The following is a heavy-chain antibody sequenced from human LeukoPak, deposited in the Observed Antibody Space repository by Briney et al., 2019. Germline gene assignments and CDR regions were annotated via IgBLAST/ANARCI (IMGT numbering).Heavy chain of an antibody. Sequence: ASVKVSCKASGYTFTGYYMHWVRQAPGQGLEWMGWINPNSGGTKYAQNFQGGVTMTRDTSISTVYMELSSLTSDDTAVYYCARDRAANGTQWWFDPWGQGTLVTVSS. CDR2: INPNSGGT. J-gene: IGHJ5*02. V-gene: IGHV1-2*02. CDR1: GYTFTGYY. D-gene: IGHD6-13*01. CDR3: ARDRAANGTQWWFDP.